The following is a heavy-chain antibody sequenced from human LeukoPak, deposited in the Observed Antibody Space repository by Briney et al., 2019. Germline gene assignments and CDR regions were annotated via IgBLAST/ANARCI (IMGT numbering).Heavy chain of an antibody. CDR2: IWYDGSNK. Sequence: GGSLRLSCAASGFTFSSYGMHWVRQAPGKGLEWVAVIWYDGSNKYYADSVKGRFTISRDNSKNTLYLQMNSLRAEDTAVYYCARAKFRGVSSYWGQGTLVTVSS. CDR3: ARAKFRGVSSY. CDR1: GFTFSSYG. J-gene: IGHJ4*02. V-gene: IGHV3-33*01. D-gene: IGHD3-10*01.